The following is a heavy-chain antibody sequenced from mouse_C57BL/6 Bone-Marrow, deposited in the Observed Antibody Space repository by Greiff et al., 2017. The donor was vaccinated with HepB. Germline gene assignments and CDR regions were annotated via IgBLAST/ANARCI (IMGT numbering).Heavy chain of an antibody. V-gene: IGHV1-63*01. CDR1: GYTFTNYW. J-gene: IGHJ4*01. Sequence: QVQLKESGAELVRPGTSVKMSCKASGYTFTNYWIGWAKQRPGHGLEWIGDIYPGGGYTNYNEKFKGKATLTADKSSSTAYMQFSSLTSEDSAIYYCAIYYYGMDYWGQGTSVTVSS. CDR3: AIYYYGMDY. CDR2: IYPGGGYT.